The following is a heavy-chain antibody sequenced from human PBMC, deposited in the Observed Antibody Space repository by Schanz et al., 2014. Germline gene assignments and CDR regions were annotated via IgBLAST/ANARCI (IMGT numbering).Heavy chain of an antibody. CDR3: ARDGDFDY. Sequence: EVKLLESGGGLVQPGGSLRLSCAASGFTFATYAMSWVRQAPGKGLEWVAAINGSGNATYYADSVKGRFTISRDNSRNTLFLQMKRLRVEDTAVYFCARDGDFDYWGQGTLXTVSS. V-gene: IGHV3-23*01. CDR1: GFTFATYA. CDR2: INGSGNAT. J-gene: IGHJ4*02.